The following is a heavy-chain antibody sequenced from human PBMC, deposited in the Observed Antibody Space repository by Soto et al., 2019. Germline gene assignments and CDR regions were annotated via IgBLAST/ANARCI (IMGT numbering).Heavy chain of an antibody. D-gene: IGHD2-2*01. CDR1: GFTFSSYA. CDR2: ISGSGDST. J-gene: IGHJ6*03. Sequence: EVQLLESGGGLVQPGGSLRLSCAASGFTFSSYAMNWVRQAPGKGLEWVSVISGSGDSTNYADSVKDRFTISRDNSKNALFLQMNSLRVEDTAEYYCAKSSTWAHYYYMDVWGKGTTVTVSS. CDR3: AKSSTWAHYYYMDV. V-gene: IGHV3-23*01.